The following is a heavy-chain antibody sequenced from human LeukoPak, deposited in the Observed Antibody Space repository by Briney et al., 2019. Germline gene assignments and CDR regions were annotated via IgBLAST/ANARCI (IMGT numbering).Heavy chain of an antibody. Sequence: GASVKVSCKASGYSFTGYYLDWVRQAPGQGLEGMGWINPNTGDTNFAQNFQGRVNMTRDTSITTAYMELSRLRSDDTAVYYCASSGGNSVHYFDYWGQGTLVTVSS. CDR2: INPNTGDT. CDR1: GYSFTGYY. J-gene: IGHJ4*02. V-gene: IGHV1-2*02. D-gene: IGHD4-23*01. CDR3: ASSGGNSVHYFDY.